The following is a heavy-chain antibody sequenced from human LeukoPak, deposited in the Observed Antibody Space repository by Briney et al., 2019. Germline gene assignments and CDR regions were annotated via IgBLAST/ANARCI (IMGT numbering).Heavy chain of an antibody. J-gene: IGHJ4*02. Sequence: SETLSLTCTVSGGSISSYYWSWIRQPPGMRLEWIGYISDSGSTNYNPSFRSRVTISVDTSKNQFSLKLSSVTAADTAVYFCARHAGYFSYDSWGQGTLVTVSS. V-gene: IGHV4-59*08. CDR2: ISDSGST. CDR3: ARHAGYFSYDS. CDR1: GGSISSYY. D-gene: IGHD5-12*01.